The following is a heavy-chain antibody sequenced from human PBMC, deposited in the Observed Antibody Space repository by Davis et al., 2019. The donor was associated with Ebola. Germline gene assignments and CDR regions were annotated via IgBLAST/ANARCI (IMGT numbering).Heavy chain of an antibody. Sequence: SGPTLVKPTQTFTLTCTFSGIPLDTTRLGVGWIRQPPEKALEWLGIIYWDDDKRYSPSLNNRLTITKDTSKNQVVLTLTNVDPVDTATYFCAYRGGAMAWFGPWGQGTLVTVSS. CDR2: IYWDDDK. CDR1: GIPLDTTRLG. CDR3: AYRGGAMAWFGP. D-gene: IGHD5-18*01. V-gene: IGHV2-5*02. J-gene: IGHJ5*02.